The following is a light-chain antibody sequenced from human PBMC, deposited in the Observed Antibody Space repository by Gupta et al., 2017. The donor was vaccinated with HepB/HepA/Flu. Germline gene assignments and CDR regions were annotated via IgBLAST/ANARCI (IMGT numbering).Light chain of an antibody. J-gene: IGLJ1*01. CDR3: ATWDDSRSGYV. CDR2: NDD. CDR1: TSNVGSGT. V-gene: IGLV1-44*01. Sequence: QSVVTQPPSASGTPGQRVTVSCSGSTSNVGSGTVRWYHQLPGTAPKFIMYNDDRRPTVVPDRFSGSKSGTSASVTISGLQAEDEGEYYCATWDDSRSGYVFGTGTRVTVL.